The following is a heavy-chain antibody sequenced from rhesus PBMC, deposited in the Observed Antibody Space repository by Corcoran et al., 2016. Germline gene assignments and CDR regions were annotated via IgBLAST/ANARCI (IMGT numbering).Heavy chain of an antibody. Sequence: QVQLQESGPGLVKPSETLSLTCAVSGGSISDDYYWSWIRQPPGKGLEWIGYIYSSGGGTNYNPSLNNRITISIDTSKNQFSLKLSSVTAADTAVYYCAGDRGGYCTGSGCYGGGYGLDSWGQGVVVTVSS. J-gene: IGHJ6*01. CDR3: AGDRGGYCTGSGCYGGGYGLDS. D-gene: IGHD2-21*01. V-gene: IGHV4-106*01. CDR2: IYSSGGGT. CDR1: GGSISDDYY.